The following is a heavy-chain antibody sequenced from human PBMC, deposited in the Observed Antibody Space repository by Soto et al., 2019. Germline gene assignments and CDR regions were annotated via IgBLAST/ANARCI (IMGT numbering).Heavy chain of an antibody. CDR2: ARNRSNSYTT. V-gene: IGHV3-72*01. J-gene: IGHJ4*02. CDR1: GFTFSDHH. CDR3: ARLIGTSFGR. Sequence: GRTMRLSCAASGFTFSDHHMDWVSQAPGKGLEWVGRARNRSNSYTTAYAACVKGRFAISRDDSKNSLCLQMNRLKTEDTAGYFCARLIGTSFGRWGQGT. D-gene: IGHD1-26*01.